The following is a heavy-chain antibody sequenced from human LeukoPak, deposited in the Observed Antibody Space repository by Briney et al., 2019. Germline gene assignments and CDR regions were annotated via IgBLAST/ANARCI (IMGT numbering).Heavy chain of an antibody. V-gene: IGHV4-59*01. Sequence: PSETLSLTCTVSGGSISSYYWSWIRQPPGKGLEWIGYIYYSGSTNYNPSLKSRVTISVDTSKNQFSLKLSSVTAADTAVYYYARGDYYDSSLTFDYWGQGTLVTVSS. J-gene: IGHJ4*02. CDR1: GGSISSYY. D-gene: IGHD3-22*01. CDR3: ARGDYYDSSLTFDY. CDR2: IYYSGST.